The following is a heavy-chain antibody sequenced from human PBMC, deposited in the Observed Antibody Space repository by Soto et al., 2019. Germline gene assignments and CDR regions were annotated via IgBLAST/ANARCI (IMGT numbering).Heavy chain of an antibody. CDR2: ISYDGSNK. CDR1: GCTFSSYG. CDR3: AKDHTAMAEAAFDY. D-gene: IGHD5-18*01. J-gene: IGHJ4*02. V-gene: IGHV3-30*18. Sequence: GRSLRLSWAASGCTFSSYGMRWVRQAHGKGLEWVAVISYDGSNKYYADSVKGRFTISRDNSKNTLYLQMNSLRAEDTAVYYCAKDHTAMAEAAFDYWGQGTLVTVSS.